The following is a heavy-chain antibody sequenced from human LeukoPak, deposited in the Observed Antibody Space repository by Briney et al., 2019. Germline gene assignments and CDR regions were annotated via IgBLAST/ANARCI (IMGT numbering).Heavy chain of an antibody. CDR2: IYHSGST. D-gene: IGHD6-13*01. J-gene: IGHJ4*02. CDR1: DGSLSPYY. CDR3: ARDPIAAAEPIDY. Sequence: SETLSLTCTVADGSLSPYYWSWIRQPPGKGLEWLGYIYHSGSTTYNPSLKSRVTISLDTSKNQISLKLSSVTAADTAVYYCARDPIAAAEPIDYWGQGTLVTVSS. V-gene: IGHV4-4*08.